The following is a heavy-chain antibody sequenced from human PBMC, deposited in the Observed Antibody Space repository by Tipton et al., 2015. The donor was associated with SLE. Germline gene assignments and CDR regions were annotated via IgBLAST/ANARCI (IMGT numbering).Heavy chain of an antibody. V-gene: IGHV4-30-4*01. CDR2: IYYSGST. D-gene: IGHD6-19*01. CDR1: GGSISSGHYY. CDR3: ARARWYSSGSAMGDAFDI. J-gene: IGHJ3*02. Sequence: TLSLTCTVSGGSISSGHYYWSWIRQPPGKGLEWIGYIYYSGSTYYNPSLKSRVTISVDTSKNQFSLKLSSVTAADTAVYYCARARWYSSGSAMGDAFDIWGQGTMVTVSS.